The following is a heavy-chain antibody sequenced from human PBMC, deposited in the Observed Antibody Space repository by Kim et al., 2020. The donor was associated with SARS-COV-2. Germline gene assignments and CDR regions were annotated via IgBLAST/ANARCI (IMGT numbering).Heavy chain of an antibody. J-gene: IGHJ4*02. Sequence: SVKVSCKASGGAFNYGISWVRQAPGQGLEWMGGIIPLFRTPNIAQKFQGRVTIIADESTNTAYMELSGLRSEDTAVYYCAKGGALTGTTRFYFDYWGQGTLVTVSS. CDR2: IIPLFRTP. CDR1: GGAFNYG. CDR3: AKGGALTGTTRFYFDY. V-gene: IGHV1-69*13. D-gene: IGHD1-7*01.